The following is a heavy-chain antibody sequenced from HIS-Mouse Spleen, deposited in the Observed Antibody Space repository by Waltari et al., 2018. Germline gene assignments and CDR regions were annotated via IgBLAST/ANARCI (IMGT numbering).Heavy chain of an antibody. CDR1: GYSISSGYY. D-gene: IGHD2-2*01. V-gene: IGHV4-38-2*02. J-gene: IGHJ3*02. Sequence: QVQLQESGPGLVKPSETLSLTCTVSGYSISSGYYWGWIRQPPGKGLEWIGSIYHSGSTYYNPSLKSRVTISVDTSKNQFSLKLSSVTAADTTVYYCARVVVVPAAMPDAFDIWGQGTMVTVSS. CDR3: ARVVVVPAAMPDAFDI. CDR2: IYHSGST.